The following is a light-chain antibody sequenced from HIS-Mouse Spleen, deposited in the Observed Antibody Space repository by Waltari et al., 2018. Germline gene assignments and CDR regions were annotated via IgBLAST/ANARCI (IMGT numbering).Light chain of an antibody. V-gene: IGLV2-14*03. J-gene: IGLJ2*01. CDR1: SRDVGGYHY. CDR2: DGS. CDR3: SSYTSSSFNVV. Sequence: QSALTQPASVSGSPGQSITISCTGPSRDVGGYHYVYRYQQHPGKAPKLMIYDGSNRPSGVSNRFSGSKSGNTASLTISGLQAEDEADYYCSSYTSSSFNVVFGGGTKLTVL.